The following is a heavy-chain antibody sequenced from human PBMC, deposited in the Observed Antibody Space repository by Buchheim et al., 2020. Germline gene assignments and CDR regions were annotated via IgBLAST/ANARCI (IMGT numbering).Heavy chain of an antibody. CDR1: GFTFSSYW. V-gene: IGHV3-7*01. Sequence: EVQLVESGGGLVQPGGSLRLSCAASGFTFSSYWMSWVRQAPGKGLEWVANIKQGGSEKYYVDSVKGRFTISRDNAKNSLYLQMNSLRAEDTAVYYCASSGYYYFFPDAFDIWGQGT. CDR3: ASSGYYYFFPDAFDI. J-gene: IGHJ3*02. D-gene: IGHD3-22*01. CDR2: IKQGGSEK.